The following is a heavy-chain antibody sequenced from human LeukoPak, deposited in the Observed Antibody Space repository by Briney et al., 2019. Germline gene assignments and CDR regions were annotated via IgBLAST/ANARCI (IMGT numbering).Heavy chain of an antibody. CDR1: GFIFSSYA. V-gene: IGHV3-64*01. Sequence: GGSLRLSCAASGFIFSSYAMHWVRQAPGKGLEYVSVVSSNGGSTYYANSVKGRFTISRDNSKNTLYLQMGSLRAEDMAVYYCARARIQLWSSGGPPDYWGQGTLVTVSS. CDR3: ARARIQLWSSGGPPDY. CDR2: VSSNGGST. J-gene: IGHJ4*02. D-gene: IGHD5-18*01.